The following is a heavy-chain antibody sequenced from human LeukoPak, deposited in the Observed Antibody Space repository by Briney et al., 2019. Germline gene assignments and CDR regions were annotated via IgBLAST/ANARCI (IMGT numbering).Heavy chain of an antibody. CDR2: ISWNSGSI. D-gene: IGHD6-19*01. Sequence: PGGSLRLSCAASGFTFDDYAMHWVRQAPGKGLEWVPGISWNSGSIGYADSVKGRFTISRDNAKNSLYLQMNSLRAEDTALYYCAKGGYSSGWTGWFDPWGQGTLVTVPS. J-gene: IGHJ5*02. CDR3: AKGGYSSGWTGWFDP. V-gene: IGHV3-9*01. CDR1: GFTFDDYA.